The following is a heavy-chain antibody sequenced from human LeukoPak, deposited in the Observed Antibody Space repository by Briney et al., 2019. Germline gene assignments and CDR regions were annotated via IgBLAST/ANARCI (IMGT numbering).Heavy chain of an antibody. CDR3: AKVLRYCSTTSCYAAVVDAFDI. D-gene: IGHD2-2*01. J-gene: IGHJ3*02. V-gene: IGHV3-23*01. CDR1: GFTFSSYA. CDR2: SSGSGGST. Sequence: TGGSLRLSCAASGFTFSSYAMCWVRQAPGNGLEWVSASSGSGGSTYYADSVKGRFTISRDNSKNTLYLQMNSLRAEDTAVYYCAKVLRYCSTTSCYAAVVDAFDIWGQGIVVTVSS.